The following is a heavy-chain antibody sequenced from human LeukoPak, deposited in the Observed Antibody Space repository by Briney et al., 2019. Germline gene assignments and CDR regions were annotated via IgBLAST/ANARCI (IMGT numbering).Heavy chain of an antibody. CDR1: GYTFTGYY. D-gene: IGHD2-2*01. V-gene: IGHV1-2*02. CDR3: ARELWCSSASCSTGD. J-gene: IGHJ4*02. Sequence: GASVKVSCKASGYTFTGYYMHWVRQAPGQGLEWMGWINPKGDDTHYAQKFQDRVTLTSDASISTAYMELSRLRSDDTAVYYCARELWCSSASCSTGDWGQGTLVTVPS. CDR2: INPKGDDT.